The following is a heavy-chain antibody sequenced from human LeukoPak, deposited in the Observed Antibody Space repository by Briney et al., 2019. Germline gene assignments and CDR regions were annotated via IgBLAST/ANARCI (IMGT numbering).Heavy chain of an antibody. J-gene: IGHJ3*02. CDR2: ISSSSSYI. CDR1: GFTFSSYS. D-gene: IGHD3-16*02. CDR3: ARGGIWIYDYVWGSYRSDAFDI. Sequence: GGSLRLSCAASGFTFSSYSMNWVRQAPGKGLEWVSSISSSSSYIYYADSVKGRFTISRDNAKNSLYLQMNSLRAEDTAVYYCARGGIWIYDYVWGSYRSDAFDIWGQGTMVTVSS. V-gene: IGHV3-21*01.